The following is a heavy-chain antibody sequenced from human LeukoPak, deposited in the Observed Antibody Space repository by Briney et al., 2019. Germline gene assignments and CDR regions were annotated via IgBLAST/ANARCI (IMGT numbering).Heavy chain of an antibody. V-gene: IGHV1-2*02. CDR3: ARFPDILTGYSD. CDR2: INPNSGGT. CDR1: GYTFTGYY. D-gene: IGHD3-9*01. J-gene: IGHJ4*02. Sequence: ASVKVSYKASGYTFTGYYMHWVRQAPGQGLEWMGWINPNSGGTNYAQKFQGRVTMTRDTSISTAYMELSRLRSDDTAVYYCARFPDILTGYSDWGQGTLVTVSS.